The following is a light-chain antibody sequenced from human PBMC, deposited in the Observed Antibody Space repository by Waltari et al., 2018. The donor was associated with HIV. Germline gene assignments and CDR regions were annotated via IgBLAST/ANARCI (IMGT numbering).Light chain of an antibody. CDR3: SSYAGSTVV. CDR2: EVS. J-gene: IGLJ2*01. CDR1: SSDVGGSTY. Sequence: QSALTQPPSASGSPGQSVTISCTGTSSDVGGSTYVSWYQQHPGKAPKLMIYEVSKRPSGVPERFSGSKSGNTASLTVSGLQAEDEADYYCSSYAGSTVVFGGGTKLTVL. V-gene: IGLV2-8*01.